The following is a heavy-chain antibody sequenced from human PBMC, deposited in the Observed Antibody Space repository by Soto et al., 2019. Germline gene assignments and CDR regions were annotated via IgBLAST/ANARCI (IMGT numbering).Heavy chain of an antibody. V-gene: IGHV4-34*01. D-gene: IGHD6-19*01. CDR3: ARESIAVAGWFAFDI. Sequence: SETLSLTCAVYGGSFSGYYWSWIRQPPGKGLEWIGEISHSGSTNYNPSLKSRVTISVDTSKNQFSLKLSSVTAADTAVYYCARESIAVAGWFAFDIWGQGTMVTVS. CDR1: GGSFSGYY. J-gene: IGHJ3*02. CDR2: ISHSGST.